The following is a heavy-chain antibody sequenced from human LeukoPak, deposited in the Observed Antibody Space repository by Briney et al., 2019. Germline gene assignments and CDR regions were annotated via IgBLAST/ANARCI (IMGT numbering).Heavy chain of an antibody. CDR1: GYTFTGYY. D-gene: IGHD3-16*02. CDR3: ASVPRLRLGELSLYDY. Sequence: GASVKVSCKASGYTFTGYYMHWVRQAPGQGLEWMGWINPNSGGTNYAQKFQGRVTMTRDTSISTAYMELSRLRSDDTAVYYCASVPRLRLGELSLYDYWGQGTLVTVSS. CDR2: INPNSGGT. V-gene: IGHV1-2*02. J-gene: IGHJ4*02.